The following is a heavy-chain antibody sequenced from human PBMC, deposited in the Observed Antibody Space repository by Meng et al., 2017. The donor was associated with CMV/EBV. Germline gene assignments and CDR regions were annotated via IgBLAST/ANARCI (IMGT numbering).Heavy chain of an antibody. V-gene: IGHV5-51*01. CDR1: GYSFTSYW. J-gene: IGHJ4*02. D-gene: IGHD3-3*01. CDR2: IYPGDSDT. Sequence: KVSCKGSGYSFTSYWIGWVRQRPGKGLEWMGIIYPGDSDTRYSPSFQGQVTISADKSISTAYLQWSSLKASDTAMYYCARFRGATYYDFWSGYYSPYYFDYWGQGTLVTVSS. CDR3: ARFRGATYYDFWSGYYSPYYFDY.